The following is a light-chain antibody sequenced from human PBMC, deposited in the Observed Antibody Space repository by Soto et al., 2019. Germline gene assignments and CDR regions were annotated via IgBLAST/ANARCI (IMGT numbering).Light chain of an antibody. V-gene: IGLV1-51*01. Sequence: QSVLTQPPSVSAAPGQRVTISAPGSSSNIGNNYVSWYQQLPGTAPKLLIYDNNRRPSGIPDRFSGSKSGTSATLDITGLQTGDEADYFCGTWDSNLSTGGMFGGGTKLTVL. CDR1: SSNIGNNY. J-gene: IGLJ3*02. CDR3: GTWDSNLSTGGM. CDR2: DNN.